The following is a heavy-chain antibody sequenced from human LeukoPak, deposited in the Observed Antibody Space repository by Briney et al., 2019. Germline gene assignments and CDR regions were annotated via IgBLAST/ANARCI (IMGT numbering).Heavy chain of an antibody. CDR3: ATYSNSSLQYYYGLDV. CDR2: IRPNSGGT. V-gene: IGHV1-2*02. J-gene: IGHJ6*02. CDR1: GYTFTGYY. D-gene: IGHD6-6*01. Sequence: ASVKVSCKTSGYTFTGYYLHWVRQAPGQGLEWMGWIRPNSGGTKNAQKFQGRVTMTRDTSISTAYMELNRLTSGDTAVYYCATYSNSSLQYYYGLDVWGQGTTVTV.